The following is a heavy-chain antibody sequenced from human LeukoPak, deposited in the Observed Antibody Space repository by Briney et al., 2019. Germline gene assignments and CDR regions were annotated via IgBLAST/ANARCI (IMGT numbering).Heavy chain of an antibody. CDR1: GGSISSSSYY. D-gene: IGHD3-10*01. V-gene: IGHV4-39*02. CDR2: IYYSGST. CDR3: ARDLHSSGRLDWFGELVN. J-gene: IGHJ4*02. Sequence: SETLSLTCTVSGGSISSSSYYWGWIRQPPGKGLEWIGSIYYSGSTYYNPSLKSRVTISVDTSKNQFSLKLSSVTAADTAVYYCARDLHSSGRLDWFGELVNWGQGTLVTVSS.